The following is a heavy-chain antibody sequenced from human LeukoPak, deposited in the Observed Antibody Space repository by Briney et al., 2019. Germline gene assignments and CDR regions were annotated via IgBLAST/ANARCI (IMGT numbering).Heavy chain of an antibody. CDR3: ARVLRGTGTPDY. V-gene: IGHV3-23*01. Sequence: GGSLRLSCAASGFSFSSYAMTWARQAPVKGLEWVSAISGDGTRTYYADSVKGRFTISRDNAKNPLYLQMNSLRAEDTAVYYCARVLRGTGTPDYWGQGTLVTVSS. CDR2: ISGDGTRT. D-gene: IGHD1-1*01. J-gene: IGHJ4*02. CDR1: GFSFSSYA.